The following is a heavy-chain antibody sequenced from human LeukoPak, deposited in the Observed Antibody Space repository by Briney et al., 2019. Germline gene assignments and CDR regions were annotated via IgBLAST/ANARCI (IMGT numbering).Heavy chain of an antibody. Sequence: ASVKVSCKASGYTFINYYMHWVRQAPGQGLEWMGIINPSGGSTSYAQKFQGRVTMTRDTSTSTVYMELSSLRSEDTAVYYCTRDESTSILWWWGQGTLVTVSS. V-gene: IGHV1-46*01. CDR2: INPSGGST. CDR1: GYTFINYY. J-gene: IGHJ1*01. CDR3: TRDESTSILWW. D-gene: IGHD2-21*01.